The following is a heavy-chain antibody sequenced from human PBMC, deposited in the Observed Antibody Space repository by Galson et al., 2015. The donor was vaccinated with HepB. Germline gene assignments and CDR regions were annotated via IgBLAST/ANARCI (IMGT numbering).Heavy chain of an antibody. D-gene: IGHD4/OR15-4a*01. CDR2: ISVNTGDR. J-gene: IGHJ5*02. V-gene: IGHV1-18*04. CDR1: GYSFVSYT. Sequence: SVKVSCKASGYSFVSYTINWVRQAPGQGLEWMGWISVNTGDRNYAQNSQGRLPLTRDTSTNTAYMELRSLTSEDTAVYYCARGDDYGAQNWFDPWGQGTLVSVPT. CDR3: ARGDDYGAQNWFDP.